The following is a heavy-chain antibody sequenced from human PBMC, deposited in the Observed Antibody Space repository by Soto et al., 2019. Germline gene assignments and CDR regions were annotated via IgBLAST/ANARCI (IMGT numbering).Heavy chain of an antibody. CDR1: GFTFSSYG. Sequence: GSLRLSCAAPGFTFSSYGMHWVRQAPGKGLEWVAVISYDGSNKYYADAVKGRFTISRDNSKNTLYLQMNSLRAEDTAVYYCATGRVDYEGTYYGMDVWGQGTTVTVSS. CDR3: ATGRVDYEGTYYGMDV. D-gene: IGHD4-17*01. V-gene: IGHV3-30*03. J-gene: IGHJ6*02. CDR2: ISYDGSNK.